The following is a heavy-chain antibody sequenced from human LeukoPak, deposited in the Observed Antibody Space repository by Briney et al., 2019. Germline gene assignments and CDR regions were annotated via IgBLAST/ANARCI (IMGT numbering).Heavy chain of an antibody. Sequence: SQTLSLTCAVSGGSISSGGYSWGWIRQPPGKGLEWIGYIYHSGSTYYNLSLKSRVTISVDRSKNQFSLKLSSVTAADTAVYYCARGGWQQLVPDYWGQGTLVTVSS. D-gene: IGHD6-13*01. CDR1: GGSISSGGYS. CDR2: IYHSGST. V-gene: IGHV4-30-2*01. J-gene: IGHJ4*02. CDR3: ARGGWQQLVPDY.